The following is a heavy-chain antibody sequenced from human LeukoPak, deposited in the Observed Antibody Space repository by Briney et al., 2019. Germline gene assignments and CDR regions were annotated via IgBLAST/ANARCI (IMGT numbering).Heavy chain of an antibody. CDR2: IYSSGSN. CDR1: GGSISGYF. Sequence: SETLSLTCTVSGGSISGYFWTWIRQPAGKGLEWIGRIYSSGSNNYNPSLKSQVTMSLDTSKNHFSLNLTSVTAADTAVYYCAREPTSGREPTSGRPLDYWGQGTLVTVSS. J-gene: IGHJ4*02. CDR3: AREPTSGREPTSGRPLDY. V-gene: IGHV4-4*07. D-gene: IGHD5-12*01.